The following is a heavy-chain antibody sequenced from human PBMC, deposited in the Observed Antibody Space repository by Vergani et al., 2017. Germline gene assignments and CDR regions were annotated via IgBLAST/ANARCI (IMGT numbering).Heavy chain of an antibody. D-gene: IGHD1-26*01. J-gene: IGHJ4*02. V-gene: IGHV5-51*01. CDR3: VRRRWEPQEVDY. CDR2: VYARDCIT. Sequence: EVQLVQSGAEVKKPGESLKISCEGSGYTFTDYWVGGVRQKPGKGLEWMGVVYARDCITRYSLSFEGQVTISADKSINTAYLEWDSLRASDSAMYYCVRRRWEPQEVDYWGQGTLVTV. CDR1: GYTFTDYW.